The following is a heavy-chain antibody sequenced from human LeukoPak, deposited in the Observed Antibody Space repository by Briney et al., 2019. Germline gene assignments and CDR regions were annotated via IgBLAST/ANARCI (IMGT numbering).Heavy chain of an antibody. V-gene: IGHV4-28*01. J-gene: IGHJ6*04. Sequence: SETLSLTCAVSGYSISSSNWRGWIRQPPGKGLEWIGYIYYSGSTYYNPSLKSRVTMSVDTSKNQFSLKLSSVTAVDTAVYYCAATYLSSTSWEAMDVWGKGTTVIVSS. CDR2: IYYSGST. CDR1: GYSISSSNW. CDR3: AATYLSSTSWEAMDV. D-gene: IGHD2-2*01.